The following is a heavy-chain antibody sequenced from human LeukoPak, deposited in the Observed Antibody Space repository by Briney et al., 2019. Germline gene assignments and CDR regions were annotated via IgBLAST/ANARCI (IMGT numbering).Heavy chain of an antibody. V-gene: IGHV3-23*01. CDR1: GFSLTNFA. J-gene: IGHJ4*02. D-gene: IGHD5-12*01. Sequence: PGGSLRLSCAASGFSLTNFAMSWVRQAPGKGLEWVSLILGRCGDTFYAHSVKGRFPISRDNSKNRLYLQMNSLRAEDTALYYCAKGAYDYIAMGYFDYWGQGTLVTASS. CDR3: AKGAYDYIAMGYFDY. CDR2: ILGRCGDT.